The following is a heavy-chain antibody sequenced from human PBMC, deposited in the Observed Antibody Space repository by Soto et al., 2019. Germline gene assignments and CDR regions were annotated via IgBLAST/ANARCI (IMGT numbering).Heavy chain of an antibody. D-gene: IGHD3-9*01. CDR3: ARAYLSYDILTGYYYYYGMDV. CDR1: GYTFTSYA. Sequence: GASVKVSCKASGYTFTSYAMHWVRQAPGQRLEWMGWINAGNGNTKYSQKFQGRVTITRDTSASTAYMELSSLRSEDTAVYYCARAYLSYDILTGYYYYYGMDVWGQGTTVTVSS. V-gene: IGHV1-3*01. CDR2: INAGNGNT. J-gene: IGHJ6*02.